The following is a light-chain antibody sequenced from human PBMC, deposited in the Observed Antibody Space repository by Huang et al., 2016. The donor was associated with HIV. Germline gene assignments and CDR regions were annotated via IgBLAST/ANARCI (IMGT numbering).Light chain of an antibody. V-gene: IGKV3-20*01. Sequence: EIVLTQSPGTLSLSPGERAALSCRASQSVSSSYLAWYQQKPGQAPRLLIYGASTRATGIPDRFSGRGSGTDFTLTINRLEPEDFAVYYCQQFADSPLTFGGGTKVEIK. CDR3: QQFADSPLT. CDR1: QSVSSSY. J-gene: IGKJ4*01. CDR2: GAS.